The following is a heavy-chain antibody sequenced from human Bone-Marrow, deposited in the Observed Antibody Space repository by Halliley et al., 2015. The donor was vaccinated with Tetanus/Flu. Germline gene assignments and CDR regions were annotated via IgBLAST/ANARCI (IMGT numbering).Heavy chain of an antibody. V-gene: IGHV3-23*01. D-gene: IGHD3-10*01. CDR3: AKARYASGSSFFDH. CDR1: GFTFSSHA. CDR2: ITGSGVTT. J-gene: IGHJ4*02. Sequence: SLRLSCATSGFTFSSHAMSWVRQAPGKGLEWVSGITGSGVTTDYADSVKGRFTISRDNSRNMLSLQINSLGAEDTALYYCAKARYASGSSFFDHWGQGTLVTVSS.